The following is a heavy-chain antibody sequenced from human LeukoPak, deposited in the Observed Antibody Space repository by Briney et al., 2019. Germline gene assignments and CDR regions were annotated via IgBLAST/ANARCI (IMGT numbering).Heavy chain of an antibody. CDR1: GYTFTSYF. V-gene: IGHV1-46*01. Sequence: GASVKVSCKASGYTFTSYFIHWVRQAPGQGLEWMGILKPSGGSTSYAQQFQGRVTMTRDTSTSTVYMELSSLRSEDTAVYYCARTYHYDGSGYYFGYWGQGTLVTVSS. CDR2: LKPSGGST. CDR3: ARTYHYDGSGYYFGY. D-gene: IGHD3-22*01. J-gene: IGHJ4*02.